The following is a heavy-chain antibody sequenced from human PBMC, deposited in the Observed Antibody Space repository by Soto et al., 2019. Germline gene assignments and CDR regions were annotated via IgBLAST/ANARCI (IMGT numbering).Heavy chain of an antibody. CDR3: AKSRLSSSWSSFDY. Sequence: GGSLRLSCAASGFTFSSYGMHWVRQAPGKGLEWVAVIWYDGSNKYYADSVKGRFTISRDNSRNTLYLQMNSLRAEDTAVYYCAKSRLSSSWSSFDYWGQGTLVTVSS. CDR1: GFTFSSYG. CDR2: IWYDGSNK. V-gene: IGHV3-33*06. J-gene: IGHJ4*02. D-gene: IGHD6-13*01.